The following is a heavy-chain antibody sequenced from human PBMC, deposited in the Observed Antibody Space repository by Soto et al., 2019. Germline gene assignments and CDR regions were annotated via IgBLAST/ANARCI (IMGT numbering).Heavy chain of an antibody. CDR1: GYTFTSYA. Sequence: QVPLVQSGAEVKKPGASVKVSCKASGYTFTSYAMHWVRQAPGQRLEWMGWINAGNGNTKYSQKFQGRVTITRDTSASTAYMELSSLRSEDTAVYYCARGTRTVTTFDYWGQGTLVTVSS. V-gene: IGHV1-3*01. CDR2: INAGNGNT. CDR3: ARGTRTVTTFDY. D-gene: IGHD4-17*01. J-gene: IGHJ4*02.